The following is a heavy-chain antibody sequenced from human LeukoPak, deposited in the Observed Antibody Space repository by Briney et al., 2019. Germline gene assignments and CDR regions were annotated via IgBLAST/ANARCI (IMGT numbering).Heavy chain of an antibody. CDR1: GGSFSGYY. CDR2: INHSGST. J-gene: IGHJ4*02. CDR3: AREGPMFDSGSYSKSLGY. D-gene: IGHD3-10*01. V-gene: IGHV4-34*01. Sequence: SETLSLTCAVYGGSFSGYYWSWIRQPPGKGLEWIGEINHSGSTNYNPSLKSRVTIPVDTSKNQFSLKLSSVTVADTAVYYCAREGPMFDSGSYSKSLGYWGQGTLVTVSS.